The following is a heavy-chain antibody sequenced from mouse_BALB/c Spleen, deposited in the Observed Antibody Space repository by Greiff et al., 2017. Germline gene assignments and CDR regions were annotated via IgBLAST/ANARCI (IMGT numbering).Heavy chain of an antibody. D-gene: IGHD2-1*01. CDR3: ARDYYGNFNDFDY. V-gene: IGHV5-6*01. CDR2: ISSGGSYT. J-gene: IGHJ2*01. Sequence: VQLQQSGGDLVKPGGSLKLSCAASGFTFSSYGMSWVRQTPDKRLEWVATISSGGSYTYYPDSVKGRFTISRDNAKNTLYLQMSSLKSEDTAMYYCARDYYGNFNDFDYWGQGTTLTVSS. CDR1: GFTFSSYG.